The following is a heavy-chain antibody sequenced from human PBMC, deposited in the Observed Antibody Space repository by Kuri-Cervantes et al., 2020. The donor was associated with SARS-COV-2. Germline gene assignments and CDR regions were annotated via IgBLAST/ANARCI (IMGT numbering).Heavy chain of an antibody. D-gene: IGHD2-2*01. J-gene: IGHJ5*02. CDR3: ARLGWEWCSSTSCYAT. Sequence: SETLSLTCTVSGGSISSHYWSWIRQPPGKGLEWIGEINHSGSTNYNPSLKSRVTISVDASKNQFSLKLSSVTAADTAVYYCARLGWEWCSSTSCYATWGQGTLVTVSS. CDR1: GGSISSHY. CDR2: INHSGST. V-gene: IGHV4-34*01.